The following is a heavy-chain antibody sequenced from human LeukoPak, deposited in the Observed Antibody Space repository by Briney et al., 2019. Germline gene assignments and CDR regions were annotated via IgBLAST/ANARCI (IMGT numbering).Heavy chain of an antibody. CDR1: GHTFTSYG. CDR3: ARGCSGGSCYDFDY. CDR2: ISAYNGNT. J-gene: IGHJ4*02. V-gene: IGHV1-18*01. D-gene: IGHD2-15*01. Sequence: GASVKVSCKASGHTFTSYGISWVRQAPGQGLEWMGWISAYNGNTNYAQKLQGRVTMTTDTSTSTAYMEMRRLSSDDTAVYYCARGCSGGSCYDFDYWGQGTLVTVSS.